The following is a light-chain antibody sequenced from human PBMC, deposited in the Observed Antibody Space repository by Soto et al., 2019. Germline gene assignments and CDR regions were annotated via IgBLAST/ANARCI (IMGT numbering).Light chain of an antibody. J-gene: IGKJ1*01. CDR3: QHYGSSLWT. CDR1: QSVSSTY. V-gene: IGKV3-20*01. Sequence: EIVLTQSPGTLSFSPGERATLSCRASQSVSSTYLAWYQQRPGQAPRLLIYGASTRATGIPDRFSGSGSGTDFTLTISRREPEYFAVYYCQHYGSSLWTFGQGTKVEIK. CDR2: GAS.